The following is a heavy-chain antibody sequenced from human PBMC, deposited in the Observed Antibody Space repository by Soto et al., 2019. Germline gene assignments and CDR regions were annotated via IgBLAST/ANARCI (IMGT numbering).Heavy chain of an antibody. CDR1: GGIISRCC. V-gene: IGHV4-59*01. J-gene: IGHJ6*02. Sequence: SETRRDPKSGSGGIISRCCWRGIRLPPGKRLESIGYIYYSGSTNYNPSLKSRVTISVDTSKNQFSLKLSSVTAADTAVYYCARDQAECVLPPGFHTSYYYGMDVLVQATTVT. D-gene: IGHD2-8*01. CDR3: ARDQAECVLPPGFHTSYYYGMDV. CDR2: IYYSGST.